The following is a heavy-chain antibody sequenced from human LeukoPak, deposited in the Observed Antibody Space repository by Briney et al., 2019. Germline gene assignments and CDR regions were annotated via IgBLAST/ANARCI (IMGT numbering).Heavy chain of an antibody. D-gene: IGHD3-10*01. CDR2: INPYSGAT. CDR1: GYSFIDYY. CDR3: ARNLWFGESSDAFDM. J-gene: IGHJ3*02. Sequence: ASVKVSCKASGYSFIDYYIHWVRQAPGHGPEWMGWINPYSGATNYAQKFQGRVTMTRDTSISTAYMDMSSLRSDDTAVYYCARNLWFGESSDAFDMWGQGTMVTVSS. V-gene: IGHV1-2*02.